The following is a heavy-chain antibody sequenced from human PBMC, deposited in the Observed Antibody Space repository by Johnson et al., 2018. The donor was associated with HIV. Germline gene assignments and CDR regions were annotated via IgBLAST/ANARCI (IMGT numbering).Heavy chain of an antibody. Sequence: QVQLVESGGGVVQPGRSLRLSCAASGFTFSSYGMHWVRQAPGKGLEWVAVILYRGSNKYYADSVKGRFTISRDNSKNTLYLQMNSLRAEDTAVYYCAKDRGDGVAARRRSAFDIWGQGAMVTVSS. CDR2: ILYRGSNK. D-gene: IGHD6-6*01. CDR1: GFTFSSYG. J-gene: IGHJ3*02. V-gene: IGHV3-30*18. CDR3: AKDRGDGVAARRRSAFDI.